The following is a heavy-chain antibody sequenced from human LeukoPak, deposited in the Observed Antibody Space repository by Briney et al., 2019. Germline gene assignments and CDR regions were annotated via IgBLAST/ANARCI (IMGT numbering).Heavy chain of an antibody. CDR3: ASDYYDSSGYYRDDAFDI. D-gene: IGHD3-22*01. Sequence: SVKVSCKASGGTFSSYAISWVRQAPGQGLEWMGGIIPIFGTANYAQKFQGRVTITAGESTSTAYMELSSLRSEDTAVYYCASDYYDSSGYYRDDAFDIWGQGTMVTVSS. CDR1: GGTFSSYA. CDR2: IIPIFGTA. J-gene: IGHJ3*02. V-gene: IGHV1-69*13.